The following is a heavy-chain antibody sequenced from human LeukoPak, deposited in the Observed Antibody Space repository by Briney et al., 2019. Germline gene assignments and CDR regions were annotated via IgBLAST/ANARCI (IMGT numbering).Heavy chain of an antibody. CDR1: GFTFSTYT. CDR2: ISSFSTDI. D-gene: IGHD5-12*01. J-gene: IGHJ4*02. V-gene: IGHV3-21*01. CDR3: AIWERYSTSPY. Sequence: GGSLRLSCTASGFTFSTYTLNWVRQAPGKGLEWLSSISSFSTDIYYADSVKGRFTISRDNAKDSLSLQMNSLRVDDTAVYYCAIWERYSTSPYWGQGTLVTVSS.